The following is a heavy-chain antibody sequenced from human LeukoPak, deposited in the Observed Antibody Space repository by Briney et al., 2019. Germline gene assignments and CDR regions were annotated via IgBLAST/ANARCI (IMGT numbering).Heavy chain of an antibody. CDR1: GFTFDDYA. J-gene: IGHJ3*02. CDR3: AKDLSPPYSSGWYGAFDI. V-gene: IGHV3-9*01. D-gene: IGHD6-19*01. CDR2: ISWNSGSI. Sequence: GGSLRLSCAASGFTFDDYAMHWVRQAPGKGLEWVSGISWNSGSIGYADSVKGRFTISRDNAKNSLYLQMNSLRAEDTALYYCAKDLSPPYSSGWYGAFDIWGQGTMVTVSS.